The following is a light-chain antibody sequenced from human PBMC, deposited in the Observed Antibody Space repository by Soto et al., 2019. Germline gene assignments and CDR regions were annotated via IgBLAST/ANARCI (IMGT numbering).Light chain of an antibody. CDR1: QGISSY. J-gene: IGKJ4*01. CDR2: AAS. CDR3: QQYYNYPLT. V-gene: IGKV1-8*01. Sequence: AIRMTQSPSSFSASTGDRVTITCRASQGISSYLAWYQQKPGKAPQLLIYAASTLQSGVPPRFSGSGSGTDFTLTISCLQSEDFATYYCQQYYNYPLTFGGGTKVEIK.